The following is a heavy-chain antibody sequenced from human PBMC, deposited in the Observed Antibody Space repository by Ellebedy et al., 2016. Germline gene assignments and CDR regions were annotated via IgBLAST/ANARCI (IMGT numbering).Heavy chain of an antibody. CDR3: AREGSSGSYYGMDV. CDR2: ISWNSGSI. Sequence: SLKISXAASGFTFDDYAMHWVRQAPGKGLEWVSGISWNSGSIGYADSVKGRFTISRDNAKNSLYLQMNSLRAEDTAVYYCAREGSSGSYYGMDVWGQGTTVTVSS. V-gene: IGHV3-9*01. J-gene: IGHJ6*02. CDR1: GFTFDDYA. D-gene: IGHD1-26*01.